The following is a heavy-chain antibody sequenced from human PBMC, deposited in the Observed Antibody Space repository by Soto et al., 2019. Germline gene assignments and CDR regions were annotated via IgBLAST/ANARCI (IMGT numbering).Heavy chain of an antibody. J-gene: IGHJ5*02. CDR3: VTGNDNYDFWNNWTLDP. CDR1: GGSINNNFW. V-gene: IGHV4-4*02. CDR2: IYQTGSI. D-gene: IGHD3-3*01. Sequence: QVQVQESGPGLVKPSGTLSLTCAVSGGSINNNFWSWVRQPPGKGLEWIGEIYQTGSINYNPSLRSRVTISVDKSKNQLSLKVDSVTAADTAFYYCVTGNDNYDFWNNWTLDPWGQGTLVTVSS.